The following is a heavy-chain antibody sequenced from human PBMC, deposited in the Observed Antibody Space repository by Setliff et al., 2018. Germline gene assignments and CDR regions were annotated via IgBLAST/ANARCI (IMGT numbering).Heavy chain of an antibody. J-gene: IGHJ4*02. CDR2: IWYDGSYT. V-gene: IGHV3-33*01. CDR3: TRSTSGAFDY. CDR1: GFTFSSYA. Sequence: PGESLKISCAASGFTFSSYAMHWVRQAPGKGLDWVAYIWYDGSYTYYTGSVKGRFTISRDNSRNTVYLQMNSLRAEDTAVYYCTRSTSGAFDYWGQGALVTVSS. D-gene: IGHD2-2*01.